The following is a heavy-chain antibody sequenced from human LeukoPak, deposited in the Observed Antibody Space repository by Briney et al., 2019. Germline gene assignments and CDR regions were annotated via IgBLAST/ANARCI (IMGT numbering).Heavy chain of an antibody. CDR2: ISPGGGTT. Sequence: PGGSLRLSCAVSGFAFGSEAMSWVRQSPARGLEWVASISPGGGTTYYADYVKGRFTISGDNSKNTLYLQMNSLRAEDTAIYYCAKRSVSGSYFFDYWGQGTLVTVSS. CDR1: GFAFGSEA. CDR3: AKRSVSGSYFFDY. V-gene: IGHV3-23*01. J-gene: IGHJ4*02. D-gene: IGHD1-26*01.